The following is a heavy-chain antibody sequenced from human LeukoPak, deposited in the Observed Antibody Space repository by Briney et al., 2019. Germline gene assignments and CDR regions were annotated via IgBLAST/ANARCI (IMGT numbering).Heavy chain of an antibody. J-gene: IGHJ4*02. CDR2: VYYSGTT. CDR1: GGSIRRSSYY. D-gene: IGHD3-10*01. CDR3: ARNGRERTFDYFDY. V-gene: IGHV4-39*01. Sequence: SETLSLTCTVSGGSIRRSSYYWGWIRQPPGKGLEWIGNVYYSGTTYYNPSLKSRGTISVDTSKNQFSLKLSSVTAADTAIYYCARNGRERTFDYFDYWGQGTLVTVSS.